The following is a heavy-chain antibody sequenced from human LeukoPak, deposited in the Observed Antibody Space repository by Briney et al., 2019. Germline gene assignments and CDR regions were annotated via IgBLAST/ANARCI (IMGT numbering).Heavy chain of an antibody. Sequence: GGSLRLSCAASGFTFSTYGMSWVRQTPGKGLEWVSAISGSGGSTYYADSVKGRFTISRDNSKNTLYLQMNSLRAEDTAVYYCAAVDVDTAFPWGQGTLVTVSS. CDR2: ISGSGGST. CDR3: AAVDVDTAFP. D-gene: IGHD5-18*01. V-gene: IGHV3-23*01. J-gene: IGHJ5*02. CDR1: GFTFSTYG.